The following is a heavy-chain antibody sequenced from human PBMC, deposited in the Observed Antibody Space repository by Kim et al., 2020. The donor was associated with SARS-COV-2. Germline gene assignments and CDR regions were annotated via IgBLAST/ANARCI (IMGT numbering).Heavy chain of an antibody. Sequence: SETLSLTCAVYGGSFSGYYWSWIRQPPGKGLEWIGEINHSGSTNYNPSLKSRVTISVDTSKNQFSLKLSSVTAADTAVYYCARGVWSGYAFDIWGQGTMV. CDR1: GGSFSGYY. J-gene: IGHJ3*02. V-gene: IGHV4-34*01. CDR2: INHSGST. CDR3: ARGVWSGYAFDI. D-gene: IGHD3-3*01.